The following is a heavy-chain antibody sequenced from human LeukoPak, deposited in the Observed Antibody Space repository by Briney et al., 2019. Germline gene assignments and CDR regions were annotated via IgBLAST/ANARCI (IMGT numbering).Heavy chain of an antibody. J-gene: IGHJ6*02. CDR3: ARENQRGYSYGYGGNYYGMDV. V-gene: IGHV1-69*04. D-gene: IGHD5-18*01. CDR1: GGTFSSYV. CDR2: IIPILALA. Sequence: GASVKVSCKASGGTFSSYVVSWVRQAPGQGLEWMGRIIPILALANYAQKFQGRVTITADKSTGTAYMELSSLRSEDTAVYYCARENQRGYSYGYGGNYYGMDVWGQGTTVTVSS.